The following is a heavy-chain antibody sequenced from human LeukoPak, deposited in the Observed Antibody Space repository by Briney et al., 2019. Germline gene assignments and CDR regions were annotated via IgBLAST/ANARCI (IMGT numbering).Heavy chain of an antibody. J-gene: IGHJ4*02. V-gene: IGHV4-59*12. CDR2: IYHSGST. CDR1: GGSISSYY. Sequence: SETLSLTCTVSGGSISSYYWSWIRQPPGKGLEWIGYIYHSGSTYYNPSLKSRVTISVDRSKNQFSLKLSSVTAADTAVYYCAREDSGSGSYFDYWGQGTLVTVSS. D-gene: IGHD3-10*01. CDR3: AREDSGSGSYFDY.